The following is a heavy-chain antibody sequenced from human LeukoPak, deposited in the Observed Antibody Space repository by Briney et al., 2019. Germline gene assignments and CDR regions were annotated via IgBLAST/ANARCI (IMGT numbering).Heavy chain of an antibody. V-gene: IGHV4-59*11. J-gene: IGHJ6*02. Sequence: PSETLSLTCTVSGGSLSGHYWTWVRQPPGEGLEWIGQIHYSGKADYIPSLRSRITISVDTSKNQMSLKVTSVTAADTAVYYCARFGVDYDMDVWGQGTTVTVS. CDR2: IHYSGKA. D-gene: IGHD3-16*01. CDR3: ARFGVDYDMDV. CDR1: GGSLSGHY.